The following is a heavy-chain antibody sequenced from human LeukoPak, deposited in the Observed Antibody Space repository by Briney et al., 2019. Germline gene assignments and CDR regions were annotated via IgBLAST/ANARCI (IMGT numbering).Heavy chain of an antibody. CDR3: VKGRHPYSSYSGTFDPDYYSGMDV. V-gene: IGHV3-23*01. CDR2: ISGSGDST. CDR1: GFSFSSYA. D-gene: IGHD3-10*01. J-gene: IGHJ6*02. Sequence: SGGSLRLSCAASGFSFSSYAMSWVRQAPGKGLEWVSAISGSGDSTYYADSVKGRFTISRDNSKNTLYLQMNSLRAEDAAVYYCVKGRHPYSSYSGTFDPDYYSGMDVWGQGTTVIVSS.